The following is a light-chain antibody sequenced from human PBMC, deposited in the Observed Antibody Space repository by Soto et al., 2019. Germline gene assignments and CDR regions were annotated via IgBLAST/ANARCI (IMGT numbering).Light chain of an antibody. CDR3: QQYGSSPGT. V-gene: IGKV3-20*01. CDR1: QSVRTK. CDR2: GAS. J-gene: IGKJ1*01. Sequence: ETVMTQYPATLSVSPGERATLSCRASQSVRTKLAWYQQKPGQAPRLLIYGASSRATGIPDRFSGSGSGTDFTLTISRLEPEDFAVYYCQQYGSSPGTFGQGTKVDIK.